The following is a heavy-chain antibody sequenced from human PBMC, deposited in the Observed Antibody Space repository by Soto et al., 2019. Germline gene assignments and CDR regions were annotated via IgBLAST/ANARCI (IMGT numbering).Heavy chain of an antibody. Sequence: QVQLVQSGAEVKKPGSSVKVSCKASGGTFSSYTISWVRQAPGQGLEWMGRIIPILGIANYAQKFQGRVTITADKSTSTANMEMSSQRSEDTAVYYCLYKLYYDILTGYYSNTPGDAFDIWGQGTMVTVSS. V-gene: IGHV1-69*02. CDR2: IIPILGIA. CDR1: GGTFSSYT. CDR3: LYKLYYDILTGYYSNTPGDAFDI. J-gene: IGHJ3*02. D-gene: IGHD3-9*01.